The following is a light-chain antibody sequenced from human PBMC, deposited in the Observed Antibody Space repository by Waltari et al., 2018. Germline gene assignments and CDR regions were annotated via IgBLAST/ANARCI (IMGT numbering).Light chain of an antibody. CDR1: QSVSGH. Sequence: EIVMTQSPATLSVSPGERATLSCRASQSVSGHLAWYQQKPGQAPRLIIHGAFTRATGIPARFSGSGSGTEFSLTISSLQSEDFAMYYCQQYYDWPPWTFGQGTKVEL. CDR2: GAF. V-gene: IGKV3D-15*01. J-gene: IGKJ1*01. CDR3: QQYYDWPPWT.